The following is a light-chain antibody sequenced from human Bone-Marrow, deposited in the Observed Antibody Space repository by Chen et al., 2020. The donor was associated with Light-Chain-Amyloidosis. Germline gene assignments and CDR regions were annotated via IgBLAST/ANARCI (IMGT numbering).Light chain of an antibody. J-gene: IGKJ3*01. CDR1: QSISSW. V-gene: IGKV1-5*03. Sequence: DIQMTQSPSTLSASVGDRVTITCLASQSISSWLAWYQQKPGKAPKLLIYKASSLESGVPSRFSGSGSGTEFTLTINSLQPDDFATYYCQEYNSYSFGPGTKVDIK. CDR3: QEYNSYS. CDR2: KAS.